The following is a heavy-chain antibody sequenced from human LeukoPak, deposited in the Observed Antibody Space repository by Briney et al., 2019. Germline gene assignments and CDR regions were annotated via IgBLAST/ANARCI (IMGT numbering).Heavy chain of an antibody. CDR1: GFTFSSYG. J-gene: IGHJ4*02. CDR2: IWYDGSNK. D-gene: IGHD1-26*01. CDR3: ARRSIVGATLFDY. Sequence: PGRSLRLSCAASGFTFSSYGMHWVRQAPGKGLEGVAVIWYDGSNKYYADSVKGRFTISRDNSKNTLYLQMNSLRAEDTAVYYCARRSIVGATLFDYWGQGTLVTVSS. V-gene: IGHV3-33*01.